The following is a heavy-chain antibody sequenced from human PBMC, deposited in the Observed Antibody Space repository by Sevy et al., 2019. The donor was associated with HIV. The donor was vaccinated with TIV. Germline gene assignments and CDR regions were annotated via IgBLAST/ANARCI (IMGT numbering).Heavy chain of an antibody. D-gene: IGHD3-10*01. Sequence: GGSLRLSCAASGFAFSGSTVHWVRQASGKGLEWVGRIRSKAYNFATTYAASLKGRFTISRDDSKNTAYLQLSGLKTEDTAVYYCTGGAPYPMDVWGQGTTVTVSS. V-gene: IGHV3-73*01. J-gene: IGHJ6*02. CDR1: GFAFSGST. CDR3: TGGAPYPMDV. CDR2: IRSKAYNFAT.